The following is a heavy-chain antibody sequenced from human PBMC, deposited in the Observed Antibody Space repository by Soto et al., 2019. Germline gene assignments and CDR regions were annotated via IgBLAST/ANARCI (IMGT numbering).Heavy chain of an antibody. D-gene: IGHD5-12*01. Sequence: ASVKVSCKASGYTFTSYYMHWVRQAPGQGLEWMGIINPSGGSTSYAQKFQGRVTMTRDTSTSTVYMELSSLRSEDTAVYYCARDNHGQSGYDLGFDYWGQGTLVTVSS. CDR3: ARDNHGQSGYDLGFDY. CDR2: INPSGGST. CDR1: GYTFTSYY. J-gene: IGHJ4*02. V-gene: IGHV1-46*01.